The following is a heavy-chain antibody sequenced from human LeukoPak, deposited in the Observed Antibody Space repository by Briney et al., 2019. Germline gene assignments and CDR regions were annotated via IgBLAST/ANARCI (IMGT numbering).Heavy chain of an antibody. J-gene: IGHJ4*02. D-gene: IGHD3-10*01. V-gene: IGHV3-48*03. CDR2: ISSSGSTI. CDR1: GFTFSSYE. Sequence: GGSLRLSCAASGFTFSSYEMNWVRQAPGKGLEWVSYISSSGSTIYYADSVKGRFTISRDNAKNSLYLQMNSLRAEDTAVYYCAGTLHGYYDYWGKGTLVTVSS. CDR3: AGTLHGYYDY.